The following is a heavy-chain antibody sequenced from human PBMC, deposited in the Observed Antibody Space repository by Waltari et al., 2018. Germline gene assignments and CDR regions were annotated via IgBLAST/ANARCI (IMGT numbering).Heavy chain of an antibody. Sequence: DVQLVESGGGLVQPGGSMGLSCAASDFTFSDYWMSWVRQAPGKGPEWVANIRHDGGAKDYADSAKGRFTISRDNAKNSLFLQMNSLRAEDTAVYFCARVFNDNDAADYWGQGTLVIVSS. CDR1: DFTFSDYW. CDR2: IRHDGGAK. J-gene: IGHJ4*02. V-gene: IGHV3-7*01. CDR3: ARVFNDNDAADY. D-gene: IGHD1-1*01.